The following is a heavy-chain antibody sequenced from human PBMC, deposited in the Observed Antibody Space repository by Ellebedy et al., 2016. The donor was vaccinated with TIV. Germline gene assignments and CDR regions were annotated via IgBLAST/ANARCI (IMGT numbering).Heavy chain of an antibody. Sequence: GESLKISCAASGFTFSSYWMSWVRQAPGKGLEWVVNIKQDGSEKYHVDSVKGRFTISRDNAKNSLYLQMNSLRAEDTAVYYCARLQMTTTFNWFDPWGQGTLVTVSS. CDR2: IKQDGSEK. CDR1: GFTFSSYW. V-gene: IGHV3-7*03. J-gene: IGHJ5*02. D-gene: IGHD4-17*01. CDR3: ARLQMTTTFNWFDP.